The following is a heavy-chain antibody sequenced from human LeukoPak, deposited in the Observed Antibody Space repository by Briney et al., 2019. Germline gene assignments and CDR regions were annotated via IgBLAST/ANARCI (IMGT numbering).Heavy chain of an antibody. Sequence: GGSLRLSCAASGFTFSYYAMIWVSQAPGKGLEWVSVICGSGGSKYYADSVKGRFTVSRDNSKSTLYPQMNTLRAEDTALYYCAKDGKKYGSTWDFDYWGQGTLVTVSS. CDR3: AKDGKKYGSTWDFDY. V-gene: IGHV3-23*01. J-gene: IGHJ4*02. CDR1: GFTFSYYA. CDR2: ICGSGGSK. D-gene: IGHD6-13*01.